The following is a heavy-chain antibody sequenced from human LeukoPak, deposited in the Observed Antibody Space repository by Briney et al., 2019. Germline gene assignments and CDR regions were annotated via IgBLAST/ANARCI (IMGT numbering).Heavy chain of an antibody. V-gene: IGHV3-21*01. D-gene: IGHD6-19*01. CDR3: ARDNYEQWLVHGFDY. J-gene: IGHJ4*02. Sequence: GGSLRLSCAASGFTFSSYSMNWVRQAPGKGLEWVSSISSSSSYMYYADSVKGRFTISRDNAKNSLYLQMNSLRAEDTAVYYCARDNYEQWLVHGFDYWGQGTLVTVSS. CDR1: GFTFSSYS. CDR2: ISSSSSYM.